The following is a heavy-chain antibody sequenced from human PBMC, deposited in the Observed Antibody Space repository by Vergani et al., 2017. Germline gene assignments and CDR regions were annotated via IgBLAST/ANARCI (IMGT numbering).Heavy chain of an antibody. CDR3: ARGNSGSYRDAFDI. Sequence: QVQLVQSGAEVKKPGSSVKVSCKASGGTFSSYAISWVRQAPGQGLEWMGRIIPILGTANYAQKLQGRVTITADESTSTAYMELSSLRSEDTAVYYCARGNSGSYRDAFDIWGQGTMVTVSS. D-gene: IGHD1-26*01. V-gene: IGHV1-69*11. CDR1: GGTFSSYA. J-gene: IGHJ3*02. CDR2: IIPILGTA.